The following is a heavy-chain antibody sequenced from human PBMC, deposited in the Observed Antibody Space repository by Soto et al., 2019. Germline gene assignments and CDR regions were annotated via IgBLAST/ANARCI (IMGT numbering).Heavy chain of an antibody. V-gene: IGHV5-51*01. CDR2: IYPGDSDT. Sequence: PGESLKISCKGSGYSFTSYWIGWVRQMPGKGLEWMGIIYPGDSDTRYSPSFQGQVTISADKSISTAYLQWSSLKASDTAMYYCARTYYYGSGSYPAHYYGMDVWGQGTTVTAP. J-gene: IGHJ6*02. D-gene: IGHD3-10*01. CDR3: ARTYYYGSGSYPAHYYGMDV. CDR1: GYSFTSYW.